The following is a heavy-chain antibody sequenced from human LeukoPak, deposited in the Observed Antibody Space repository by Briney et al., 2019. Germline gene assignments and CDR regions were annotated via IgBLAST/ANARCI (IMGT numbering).Heavy chain of an antibody. Sequence: PGGSLRLSCAASGFTFSSYSMNWVRQAPGKGLEWVSYISSSSTIYYADSVKGRFTISRDNAKNSLYLQMNSLRAEDTAVYYCARASSGSDAFDIWGQGTMVTVSS. D-gene: IGHD3-22*01. CDR3: ARASSGSDAFDI. CDR1: GFTFSSYS. J-gene: IGHJ3*02. CDR2: ISSSSTI. V-gene: IGHV3-48*01.